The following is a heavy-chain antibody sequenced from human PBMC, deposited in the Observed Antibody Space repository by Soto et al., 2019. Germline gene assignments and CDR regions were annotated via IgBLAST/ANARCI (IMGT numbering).Heavy chain of an antibody. V-gene: IGHV4-61*01. D-gene: IGHD6-19*01. CDR2: IYYNGIT. CDR3: ARSGSGSGWL. Sequence: PSETLSLTCTVSGGSVSSGRFFWSWIRLPPGKGLEWIGYIYYNGITKYYPSLKSRVIISVDTSKSQFSLTLTSVTAADTAVYYCARSGSGSGWLGGQGTLVTVSS. CDR1: GGSVSSGRFF. J-gene: IGHJ4*02.